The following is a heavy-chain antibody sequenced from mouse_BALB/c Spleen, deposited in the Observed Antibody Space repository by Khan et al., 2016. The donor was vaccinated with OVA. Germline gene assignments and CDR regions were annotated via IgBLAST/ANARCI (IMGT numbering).Heavy chain of an antibody. D-gene: IGHD2-14*01. CDR3: AKNYRYDVYFDY. V-gene: IGHV1S136*01. Sequence: LQQSGPELVKPGASVKMSCEASGYTFTSYVIHWVKQKPGQGLEWIGYIYPFNDDTKYNEKFKGKATLTSDTSSSTAYMELRSLTSEDSAVYYCAKNYRYDVYFDYWGQGTTRTVSS. CDR1: GYTFTSYV. J-gene: IGHJ2*01. CDR2: IYPFNDDT.